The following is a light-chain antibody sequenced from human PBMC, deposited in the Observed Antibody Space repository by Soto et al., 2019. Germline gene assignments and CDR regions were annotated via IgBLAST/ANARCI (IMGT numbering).Light chain of an antibody. V-gene: IGKV1-5*03. CDR3: QQYKSSILT. CDR1: QSISSW. CDR2: RAS. Sequence: DIQMTQSPSTLSASVGDRVTITCRASQSISSWLAWYQQKPGKAPKLLIYRASNLESGVPSRFTSSGSGTEFTLTISSLQPDDFATYYCQQYKSSILTFGPGTKVDIK. J-gene: IGKJ3*01.